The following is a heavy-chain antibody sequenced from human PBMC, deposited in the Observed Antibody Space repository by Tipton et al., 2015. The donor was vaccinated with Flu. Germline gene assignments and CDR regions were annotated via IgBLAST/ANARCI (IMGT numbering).Heavy chain of an antibody. CDR2: ISYDGSNK. CDR1: GFTFSSYA. CDR3: ARDTTYYDFWSGHYYYGMDV. D-gene: IGHD3-3*01. Sequence: SLRLSCAASGFTFSSYAMHWVRQAPGKGLEWVAVISYDGSNKYYADSVKGRFTISRDNSKNTLYLQMNSLRAEDTAVYYCARDTTYYDFWSGHYYYGMDVWGQGTTVTVSS. J-gene: IGHJ6*02. V-gene: IGHV3-30-3*01.